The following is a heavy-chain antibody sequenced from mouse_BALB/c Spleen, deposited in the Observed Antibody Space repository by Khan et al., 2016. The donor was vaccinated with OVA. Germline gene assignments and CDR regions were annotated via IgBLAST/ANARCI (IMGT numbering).Heavy chain of an antibody. D-gene: IGHD2-14*01. Sequence: QVQLKQSGAELARPGASVKMSCKASGYTFTTYTMHWIKKRPGQGLEWIGYINPSSGYANYNQKFKDKATLTADKSSSTAYMQLSSLTSEDSAVYYCAREGAYYRSDGWFAYWGQGTLVTVSA. CDR3: AREGAYYRSDGWFAY. V-gene: IGHV1-4*01. CDR1: GYTFTTYT. J-gene: IGHJ3*01. CDR2: INPSSGYA.